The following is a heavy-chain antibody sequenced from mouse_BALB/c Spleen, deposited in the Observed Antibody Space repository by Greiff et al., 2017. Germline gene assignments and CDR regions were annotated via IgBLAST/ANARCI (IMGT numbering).Heavy chain of an antibody. V-gene: IGHV10-1*02. CDR1: GFTFNTYA. Sequence: EVKLVESGGGLVQPKGSLKLSCAASGFTFNTYAMNWVRQAPGKGLEWVARIRSKSNNYATYYADSVKDRFTISRDDSQSMLYLQMNNLKTEDTAMYYCVRQYYRYYYAMDYWGQGTSVTVSS. CDR3: VRQYYRYYYAMDY. J-gene: IGHJ4*01. CDR2: IRSKSNNYAT. D-gene: IGHD2-14*01.